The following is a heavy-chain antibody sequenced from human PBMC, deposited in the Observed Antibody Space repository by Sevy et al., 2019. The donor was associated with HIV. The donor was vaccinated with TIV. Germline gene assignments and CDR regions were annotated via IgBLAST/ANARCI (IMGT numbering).Heavy chain of an antibody. V-gene: IGHV3-30*04. CDR1: GFTFSSYA. CDR3: ARDKALMGGSSSSLYYYYGMDV. J-gene: IGHJ6*02. Sequence: GGSLRLSCAASGFTFSSYAMHWVRQAPGKGLEWVAVISYDGSNKYYADSVKGRFTISRVNSKNTLYLQMNSLRAEDTAVYYCARDKALMGGSSSSLYYYYGMDVWGQGTTVTVSS. D-gene: IGHD6-6*01. CDR2: ISYDGSNK.